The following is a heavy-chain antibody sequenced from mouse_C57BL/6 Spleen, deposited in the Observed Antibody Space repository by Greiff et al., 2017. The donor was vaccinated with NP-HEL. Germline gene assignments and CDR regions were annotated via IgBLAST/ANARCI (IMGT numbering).Heavy chain of an antibody. D-gene: IGHD2-5*01. CDR2: IDPEDGET. Sequence: DVKLQESGAELVKPGASVKLSCTASGFNIKDYYMHWVKQRTEQGLEWIGRIDPEDGETKYAPKFQGKATITADTSSNTAYLQLSSLTSEDTAVYYCAPAYYSNYWFAYWAKGLWSLSLQ. CDR3: APAYYSNYWFAY. V-gene: IGHV14-2*01. J-gene: IGHJ3*01. CDR1: GFNIKDYY.